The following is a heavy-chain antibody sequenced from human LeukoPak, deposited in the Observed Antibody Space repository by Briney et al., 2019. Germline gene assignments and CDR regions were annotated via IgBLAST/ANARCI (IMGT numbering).Heavy chain of an antibody. D-gene: IGHD5-24*01. CDR3: ARDRGYNTTYYFDY. CDR2: TNPNSGGT. J-gene: IGHJ4*02. CDR1: GYTFTGYY. V-gene: IGHV1-2*02. Sequence: GASVKVSCKASGYTFTGYYMHWVRQAPGQGLEWMGWTNPNSGGTNYAQKFQGRVTMTRDTSISTAYMELSRLRSDDTAVYYCARDRGYNTTYYFDYWGQGTLVTVSS.